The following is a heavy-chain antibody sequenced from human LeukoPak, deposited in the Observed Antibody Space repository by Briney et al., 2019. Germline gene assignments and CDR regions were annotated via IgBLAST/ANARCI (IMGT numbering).Heavy chain of an antibody. CDR2: MNPNSGNR. Sequence: ASVKVSCKASGYTFTSYDINWVRQATGQGLEWMGWMNPNSGNRGYAQKFQGRVTMTRNTSISTAYMELSSLRSEDTAVYYCERGTKKRITMIVVAYYYYMDVWGKGTTVTVSS. J-gene: IGHJ6*03. CDR1: GYTFTSYD. CDR3: ERGTKKRITMIVVAYYYYMDV. V-gene: IGHV1-8*01. D-gene: IGHD3-22*01.